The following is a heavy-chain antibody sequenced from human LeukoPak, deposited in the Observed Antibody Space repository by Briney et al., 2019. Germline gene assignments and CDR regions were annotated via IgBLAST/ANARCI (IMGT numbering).Heavy chain of an antibody. D-gene: IGHD2-15*01. CDR1: GYTLTELT. V-gene: IGHV1-24*01. J-gene: IGHJ6*02. CDR3: AAAHGGYCSGGSCYFHRSLLDYYYGMDV. Sequence: ASVKVSCKVSGYTLTELTMHWVRQAPGRGLEWMGGFDPEDGETIYAQKFQGRVTMTEDTSTDTAYMELSSLRPEDTAVYYCAAAHGGYCSGGSCYFHRSLLDYYYGMDVWGQGTTVTVSS. CDR2: FDPEDGET.